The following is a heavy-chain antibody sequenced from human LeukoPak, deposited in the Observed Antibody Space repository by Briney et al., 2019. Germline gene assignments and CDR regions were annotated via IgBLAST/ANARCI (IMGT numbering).Heavy chain of an antibody. CDR3: ARDSDSSGWRYNWFDP. D-gene: IGHD6-19*01. CDR1: GYTFTSYD. Sequence: SVKVSCKASGYTFTSYDISWVRQAPGQGLEWMGRIIPILGIANYAQKFQGRVTITADKSTSTAYMELSSLRSEDTAVYYCARDSDSSGWRYNWFDPWGQGTLVTVSS. CDR2: IIPILGIA. V-gene: IGHV1-69*04. J-gene: IGHJ5*02.